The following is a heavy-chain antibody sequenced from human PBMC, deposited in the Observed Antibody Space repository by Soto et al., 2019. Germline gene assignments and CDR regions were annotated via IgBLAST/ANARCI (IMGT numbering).Heavy chain of an antibody. J-gene: IGHJ1*01. CDR2: IYHSGST. CDR1: SGSISSSNW. Sequence: SETLSLTCAVSSGSISSSNWWSWVRQPPGKGLEWIGEIYHSGSTNYNPSLKSRVTISVDRSKNQFSLNLSSVTAADTAVYYRASARLGYCSGTSCLSEYFQHWGQGTLVTVSS. V-gene: IGHV4-4*02. D-gene: IGHD2-2*01. CDR3: ASARLGYCSGTSCLSEYFQH.